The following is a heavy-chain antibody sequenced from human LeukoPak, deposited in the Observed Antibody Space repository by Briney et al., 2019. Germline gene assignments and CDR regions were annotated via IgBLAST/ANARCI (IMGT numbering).Heavy chain of an antibody. J-gene: IGHJ4*02. CDR3: ARAVQCSGGSCYSGLIADFGTHHPADY. Sequence: ASVKVSCKASGYTFTSYDINWVRQATGQGLEWMGWMNPNSGNTGYAQKFPGRVTMTRNTSISTAYMELSSLRSEDTAVYYCARAVQCSGGSCYSGLIADFGTHHPADYWGQGTLVTVSS. D-gene: IGHD2-15*01. CDR1: GYTFTSYD. V-gene: IGHV1-8*01. CDR2: MNPNSGNT.